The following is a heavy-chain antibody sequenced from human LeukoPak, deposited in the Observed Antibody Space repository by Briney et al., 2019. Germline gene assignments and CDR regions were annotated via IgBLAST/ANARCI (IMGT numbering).Heavy chain of an antibody. V-gene: IGHV3-20*04. CDR3: ARDHGPFLLGATSNGY. D-gene: IGHD1-26*01. CDR1: GFTFDDYG. J-gene: IGHJ4*02. CDR2: INWNGGST. Sequence: PGGSLRLSCAASGFTFDDYGMSWVRQAPRKGLEWVSGINWNGGSTGYADSVKGRFTISRDNAKNSLYLQMNSLRAEDTALYYCARDHGPFLLGATSNGYWGQGTLITVSS.